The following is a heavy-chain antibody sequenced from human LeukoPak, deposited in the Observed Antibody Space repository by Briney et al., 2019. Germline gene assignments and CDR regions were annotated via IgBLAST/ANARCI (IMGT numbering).Heavy chain of an antibody. J-gene: IGHJ3*02. CDR1: GRSFSGYY. CDR3: ARRPGIRRGAFDI. V-gene: IGHV4-34*01. CDR2: INHSGST. Sequence: SETLSLTCAVYGRSFSGYYWSWIRQPPGKGLEWIGEINHSGSTNYNPSLKSRVTISVDTSKNQFSLKLSSVTAADTAVYYCARRPGIRRGAFDIWGQGTMVTVSS. D-gene: IGHD5-18*01.